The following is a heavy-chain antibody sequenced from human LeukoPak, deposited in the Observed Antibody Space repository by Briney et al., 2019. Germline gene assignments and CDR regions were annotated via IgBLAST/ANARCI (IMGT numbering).Heavy chain of an antibody. CDR1: GFTFSSYW. CDR3: ARGEGVTNDY. D-gene: IGHD2-21*02. J-gene: IGHJ4*02. CDR2: INQDGSEK. Sequence: PGGSLRLSCAASGFTFSSYWMNWVRQAPGKGLEWVANINQDGSEKSYVDSVKGRFAISRDNAKNSLYLQMNSLRAEDTAFYYCARGEGVTNDYWGQGTLVTVSS. V-gene: IGHV3-7*01.